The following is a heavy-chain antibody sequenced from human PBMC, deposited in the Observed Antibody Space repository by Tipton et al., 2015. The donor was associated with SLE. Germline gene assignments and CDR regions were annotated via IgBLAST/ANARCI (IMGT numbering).Heavy chain of an antibody. Sequence: TLSLTCTVSGGSISSYYWSWIRQPPGKGLEWIGYIYYSGSTNYNPSLKSRVTISVDTSKNQFSLKLSSVTAADTALYYCAREGRRAGDYHFDFWGQGTLVTVSS. J-gene: IGHJ4*02. CDR3: AREGRRAGDYHFDF. CDR2: IYYSGST. CDR1: GGSISSYY. V-gene: IGHV4-59*01. D-gene: IGHD7-27*01.